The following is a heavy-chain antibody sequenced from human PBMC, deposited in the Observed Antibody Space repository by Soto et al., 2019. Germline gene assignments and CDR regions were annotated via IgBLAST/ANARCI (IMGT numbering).Heavy chain of an antibody. CDR2: ISASNGNT. CDR3: ALAYGDYDPRAFDI. J-gene: IGHJ3*02. D-gene: IGHD4-17*01. V-gene: IGHV1-18*01. Sequence: QVQLVQSGAEVKKPGASVKVSCKASGYTFTSYGLTWVRQAPGQGLEWMGWISASNGNTNYAQEIQGRVTMTTDTSPSTAYMVLRSLRSDDTAVYYSALAYGDYDPRAFDIWGRGTMVTVSS. CDR1: GYTFTSYG.